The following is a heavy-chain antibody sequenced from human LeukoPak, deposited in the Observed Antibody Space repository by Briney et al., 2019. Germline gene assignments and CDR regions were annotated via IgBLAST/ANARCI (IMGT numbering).Heavy chain of an antibody. CDR2: ISAYNRNT. Sequence: ASVKVSCKASGYTFTGYYIHWVRQAPGQGLEWMGWISAYNRNTNYAQKLQGRVSMTTDTSTSTAYMELRTLRSDDTAVYYCARDLGMTLFGVISTSRGQFDFWGQGTLVTVSS. CDR1: GYTFTGYY. CDR3: ARDLGMTLFGVISTSRGQFDF. V-gene: IGHV1-18*04. J-gene: IGHJ4*02. D-gene: IGHD3-3*01.